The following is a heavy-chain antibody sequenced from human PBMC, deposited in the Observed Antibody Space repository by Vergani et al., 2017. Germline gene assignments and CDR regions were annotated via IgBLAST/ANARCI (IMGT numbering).Heavy chain of an antibody. V-gene: IGHV4-34*01. D-gene: IGHD6-13*01. Sequence: QVQLQQWGAGLLKPSETLYLTCAVYCGSFSGYYWSWIRPPPGKGLEWTGEINHSESTNYNPSLKSRVTISVDTSKNQFSLKLRSVTAADTAVYYCARGTRGIAAAGYYYYYGMDVWGQGSTVTV. CDR3: ARGTRGIAAAGYYYYYGMDV. J-gene: IGHJ6*02. CDR2: INHSEST. CDR1: CGSFSGYY.